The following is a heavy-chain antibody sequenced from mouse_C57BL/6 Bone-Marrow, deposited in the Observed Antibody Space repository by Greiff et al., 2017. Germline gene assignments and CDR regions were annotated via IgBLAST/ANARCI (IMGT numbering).Heavy chain of an antibody. CDR2: IDPENGDT. Sequence: VQLQQSGAELVRPGASVKLSCTASGFNIKDDYMHWVKQRPEQGLEWIGWIDPENGDTESASKFQGKATIPADTSSNTAYLQLSSLTSEDTAVYYCTTYYGYEGFAYWGQGTLVTVSA. V-gene: IGHV14-4*01. CDR1: GFNIKDDY. CDR3: TTYYGYEGFAY. D-gene: IGHD2-2*01. J-gene: IGHJ3*01.